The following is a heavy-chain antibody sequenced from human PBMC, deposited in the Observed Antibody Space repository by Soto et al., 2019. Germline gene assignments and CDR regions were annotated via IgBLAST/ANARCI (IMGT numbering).Heavy chain of an antibody. CDR1: GGSISSYY. D-gene: IGHD6-13*01. CDR2: IYYSGST. CDR3: ARVGGGIYIVGNIAAAGFDY. Sequence: SETLSLTCTVSGGSISSYYWSWIRQPPGKGLEWIGYIYYSGSTNYNPSLKSRVTISVDTSKNQFSLKLSSVTAADTAVYYCARVGGGIYIVGNIAAAGFDYWGQGTLVTVSS. J-gene: IGHJ4*02. V-gene: IGHV4-59*01.